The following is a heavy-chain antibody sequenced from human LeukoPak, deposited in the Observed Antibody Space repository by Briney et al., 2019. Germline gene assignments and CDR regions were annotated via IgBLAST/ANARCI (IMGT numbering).Heavy chain of an antibody. J-gene: IGHJ4*02. CDR1: GGTFSSYA. D-gene: IGHD3-22*01. CDR3: ARGYYDSSGYYIPPRFDY. CDR2: IIPIFGTA. V-gene: IGHV1-69*13. Sequence: GASVKVFCKASGGTFSSYAISWVRQAPGQGPEGMGGIIPIFGTANYAQKFQGRVTITADESTSTAYMELSSLRSEDTAVYYCARGYYDSSGYYIPPRFDYWGQGTLVTVSS.